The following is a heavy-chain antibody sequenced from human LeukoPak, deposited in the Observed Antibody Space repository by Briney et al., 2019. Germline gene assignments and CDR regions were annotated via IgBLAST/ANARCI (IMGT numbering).Heavy chain of an antibody. CDR1: GFIVSSDY. CDR3: ARHDWFAL. Sequence: PGGSLRLSCAASGFIVSSDYMSWVRQAPGKGLEWVSVIYSGGSTYYADSVKGRFTISRDNSKNTLYLQMNNLRAEDTAVYYCARHDWFALWGQGTLVTVSS. CDR2: IYSGGST. J-gene: IGHJ5*02. V-gene: IGHV3-53*01.